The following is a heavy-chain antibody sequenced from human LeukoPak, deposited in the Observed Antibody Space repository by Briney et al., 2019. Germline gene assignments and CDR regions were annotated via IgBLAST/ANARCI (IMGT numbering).Heavy chain of an antibody. CDR3: ARAGKSSRSYDY. CDR1: GDSISSYY. J-gene: IGHJ4*02. V-gene: IGHV4-59*01. Sequence: SETLSLTCIVSGDSISSYYWSWIRQPPGKGLEWIGYTSHSGSTNSNPSLKSGVTISVDTSKNQFSLTLSSVTAADTAMYYCARAGKSSRSYDYWGQGTLVTVSS. CDR2: TSHSGST. D-gene: IGHD3-10*01.